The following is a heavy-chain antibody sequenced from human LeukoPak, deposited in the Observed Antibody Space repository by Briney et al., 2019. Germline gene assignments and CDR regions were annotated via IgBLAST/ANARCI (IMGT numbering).Heavy chain of an antibody. CDR1: GGSIISYY. CDR2: IYTSGST. CDR3: AGVSRFLEWPDY. D-gene: IGHD3-3*01. V-gene: IGHV4-4*07. J-gene: IGHJ4*02. Sequence: SETLSPTCTGSGGSIISYYWSWIRQPAGKGLEWIGRIYTSGSTNYNPSLKSRVTMSIDTSKNQFSLKLTSVTAADTAVYYCAGVSRFLEWPDYWGQGTLVTVSS.